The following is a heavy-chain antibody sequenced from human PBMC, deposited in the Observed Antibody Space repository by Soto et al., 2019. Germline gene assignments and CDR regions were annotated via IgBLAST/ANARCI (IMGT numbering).Heavy chain of an antibody. CDR3: ARGSGWGALDY. CDR2: INHSGST. D-gene: IGHD6-19*01. Sequence: QVQLQQWGAGLLKPSETLSLTCAVYGGSFSGYYWSWIRQPPGKGLEWIGEINHSGSTNYNPSLKSRVTISVDTSKNQFSLKLSSVTAADTAVYYCARGSGWGALDYWGQGTLVTVSS. J-gene: IGHJ4*02. V-gene: IGHV4-34*01. CDR1: GGSFSGYY.